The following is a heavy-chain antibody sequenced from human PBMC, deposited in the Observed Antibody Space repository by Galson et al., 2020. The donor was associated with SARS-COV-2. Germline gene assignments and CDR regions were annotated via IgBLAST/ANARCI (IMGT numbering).Heavy chain of an antibody. CDR1: GYSISSVYH. CDR2: IYHRGNT. CDR3: ARGNEFRPYSAFKN. V-gene: IGHV4-38-2*01. J-gene: IGHJ4*02. Sequence: SETLSLTCAVSGYSISSVYHCGCIRQPPGQGFQILGCIYHRGNTYYNSSLESRVTISVDTSKNQFSLKLRSVTAADTAVYYCARGNEFRPYSAFKNWGQGILGTVSS. D-gene: IGHD1-26*01.